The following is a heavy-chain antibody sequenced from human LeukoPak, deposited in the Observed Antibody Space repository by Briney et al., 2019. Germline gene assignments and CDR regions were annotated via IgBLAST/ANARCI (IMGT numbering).Heavy chain of an antibody. V-gene: IGHV3-30*04. CDR2: ISYDGSSK. CDR3: ARGPAAHIIPFDY. Sequence: GRSLRLSCAASGFTFSSYAMHWVRQAPGKGLEWVAVISYDGSSKYYADSVKGRFTISRDNSKNTLYLQMNSLRAEDTAVYYCARGPAAHIIPFDYWGQGTLVTVSS. CDR1: GFTFSSYA. J-gene: IGHJ4*02. D-gene: IGHD6-13*01.